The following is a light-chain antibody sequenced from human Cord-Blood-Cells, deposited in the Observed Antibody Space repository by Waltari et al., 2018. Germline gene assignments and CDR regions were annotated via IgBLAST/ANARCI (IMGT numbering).Light chain of an antibody. V-gene: IGKV3-11*01. CDR1: QSVSSY. Sequence: EIVLTHSPATLSLSPGERATLSSRASQSVSSYLAWYQQKPGQAPRLLIYDASNRATGIPARFSGSGSGTDFTLTISSLEPEDFAVYYCQQRSNWQTFGQGTKVEIK. CDR3: QQRSNWQT. J-gene: IGKJ1*01. CDR2: DAS.